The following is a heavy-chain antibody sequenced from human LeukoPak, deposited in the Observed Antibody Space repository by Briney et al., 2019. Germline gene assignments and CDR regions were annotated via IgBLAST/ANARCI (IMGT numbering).Heavy chain of an antibody. Sequence: GGSLRLSCAASGFPVSSNYMIWVRQAPGKGLEWVSVIYSGGSTYYAGSVKGRYTISRDNSKDTLYLQKNSLRAEDTAVYYCARGSDSSGWTDFDYWGQGTLVTVSS. V-gene: IGHV3-53*01. CDR3: ARGSDSSGWTDFDY. D-gene: IGHD6-19*01. CDR2: IYSGGST. CDR1: GFPVSSNY. J-gene: IGHJ4*02.